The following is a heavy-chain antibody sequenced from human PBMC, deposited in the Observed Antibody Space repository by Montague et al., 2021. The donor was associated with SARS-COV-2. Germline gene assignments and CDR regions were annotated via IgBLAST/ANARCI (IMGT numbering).Heavy chain of an antibody. Sequence: SLRLSCAASGFNFSSYVMHWVRQAPGKGLEWVAVIWNDGSSKHSADSVKGRFTIFRGNSKNTLFLQMNSLRADDTAVYYCARGGYCIGGRCPTGWFDPWGQGTLVTVSS. D-gene: IGHD2-15*01. CDR3: ARGGYCIGGRCPTGWFDP. J-gene: IGHJ5*02. CDR2: IWNDGSSK. CDR1: GFNFSSYV. V-gene: IGHV3-33*01.